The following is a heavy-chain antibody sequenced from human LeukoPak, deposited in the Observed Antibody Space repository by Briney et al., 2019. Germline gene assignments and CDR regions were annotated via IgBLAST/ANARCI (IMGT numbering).Heavy chain of an antibody. V-gene: IGHV3-21*01. CDR1: GFTFSTYR. CDR3: ATGSSSSFDY. J-gene: IGHJ4*02. D-gene: IGHD6-13*01. Sequence: GGSLRLSCAASGFTFSTYRMNWVRQALGKGLEWVSSISGSSSDISYADSVKGRFTISRDNAKNSVYLQMNSLRAEDTAVYYCATGSSSSFDYWGQGTLVTVSA. CDR2: ISGSSSDI.